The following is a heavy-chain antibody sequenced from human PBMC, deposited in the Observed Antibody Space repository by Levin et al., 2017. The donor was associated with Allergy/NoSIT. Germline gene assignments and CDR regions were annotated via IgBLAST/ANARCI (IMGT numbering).Heavy chain of an antibody. J-gene: IGHJ4*02. D-gene: IGHD1-7*01. Sequence: GASVKVSCKASGGTFSSYAISWVRQAPGQGLEWMGGIIPIFGTANYAQKFQGRVTITADESTSTAYMELSSLRSEDTAVYYCASGALRPELDYWGQGTLVTVSS. V-gene: IGHV1-69*13. CDR1: GGTFSSYA. CDR2: IIPIFGTA. CDR3: ASGALRPELDY.